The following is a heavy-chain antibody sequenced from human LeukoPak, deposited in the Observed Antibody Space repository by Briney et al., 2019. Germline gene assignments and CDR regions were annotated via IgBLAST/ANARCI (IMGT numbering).Heavy chain of an antibody. Sequence: SGPALVKPTQTLTLTCTFSGFSLSTRGMCVSWIRQPPGKALEWLARFDWDDVKHYSTSLKTRLTVSKDPSKNQVVLTVTSMDPVDTAMYYCARHSNYDSGSYFDYWGQGTLVTVSS. CDR1: GFSLSTRGMC. D-gene: IGHD3-10*01. V-gene: IGHV2-70*11. CDR3: ARHSNYDSGSYFDY. CDR2: FDWDDVK. J-gene: IGHJ4*02.